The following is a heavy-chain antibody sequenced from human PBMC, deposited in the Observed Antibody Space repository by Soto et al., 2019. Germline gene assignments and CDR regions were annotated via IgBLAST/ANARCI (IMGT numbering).Heavy chain of an antibody. V-gene: IGHV4-59*01. Sequence: PSETLSLTCTVSGGSISSYYWCWIRHPPAKGLEWIGYIYYSGSTNYNPSLASRVTISVDTSKNQYSLKLSSVTAADTAVYYCARAEQWLADDWGQGTLVTVSS. CDR3: ARAEQWLADD. J-gene: IGHJ4*02. D-gene: IGHD6-19*01. CDR2: IYYSGST. CDR1: GGSISSYY.